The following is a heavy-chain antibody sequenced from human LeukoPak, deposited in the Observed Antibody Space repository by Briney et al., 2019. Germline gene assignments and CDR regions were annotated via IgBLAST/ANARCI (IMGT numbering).Heavy chain of an antibody. CDR2: ISPYNGNT. J-gene: IGHJ6*03. D-gene: IGHD2-2*01. CDR3: AREGVPAANPFTYYYMDV. V-gene: IGHV1-18*01. Sequence: ASVKVSCKASGYTFINYGITWVRQAPGQGLEWMGWISPYNGNTKYLQKFQGRVTMTTDTSTSTASMEVRSLRSEDTAVYYCAREGVPAANPFTYYYMDVWGKGTTVTISS. CDR1: GYTFINYG.